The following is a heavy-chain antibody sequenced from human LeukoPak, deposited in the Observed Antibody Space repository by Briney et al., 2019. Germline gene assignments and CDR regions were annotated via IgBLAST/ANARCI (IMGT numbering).Heavy chain of an antibody. CDR2: INPNSGGT. Sequence: ASVKVSFKSSGYTFTGYYMHWVRQAPGQGLEWMGWINPNSGGTNYAQKFQGRVTMTRDTSISTAYMELSRLRSDDTAVYYCARPGGGYDSRYYYYMDVWGKGTTVTVSS. CDR1: GYTFTGYY. D-gene: IGHD5-12*01. CDR3: ARPGGGYDSRYYYYMDV. J-gene: IGHJ6*03. V-gene: IGHV1-2*02.